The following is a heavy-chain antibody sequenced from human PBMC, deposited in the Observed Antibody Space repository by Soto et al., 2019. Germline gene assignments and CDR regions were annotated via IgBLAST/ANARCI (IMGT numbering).Heavy chain of an antibody. CDR1: GGSISSYY. CDR3: ARERYCSSTSCPYGMDV. Sequence: SETLSLTCTVSGGSISSYYWSWIRQPPGKGLEWIGYIYYSGSTNYNPSLKSRVTISVDTSKTQFSLKLSSVTAADTAVYYCARERYCSSTSCPYGMDVWGQGTTVTVSS. CDR2: IYYSGST. D-gene: IGHD2-2*01. V-gene: IGHV4-59*01. J-gene: IGHJ6*02.